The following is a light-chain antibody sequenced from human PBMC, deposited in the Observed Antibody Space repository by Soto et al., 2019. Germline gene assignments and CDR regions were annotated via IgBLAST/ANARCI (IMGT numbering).Light chain of an antibody. CDR2: GAS. CDR3: QQYNNWQT. J-gene: IGKJ1*01. Sequence: EIVLTQSPGTLSLSPGEGATLSCRASQSVSSNLAWYQQKRGQAPRLLIYGASTRATGIPARFSGSGSGTEFTLTIRSLQSEDFAIYYCQQYNNWQTFGQGTKVDIK. V-gene: IGKV3-15*01. CDR1: QSVSSN.